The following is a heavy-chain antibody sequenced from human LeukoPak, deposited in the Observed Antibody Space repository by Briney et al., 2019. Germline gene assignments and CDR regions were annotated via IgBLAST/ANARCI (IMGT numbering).Heavy chain of an antibody. CDR3: ARGSREMATIFDY. J-gene: IGHJ4*02. Sequence: PSETLSLTCSVSGDSISNYWWNWIRQPAGKELEWIGRMYTSGDTNYNPSLKSRVTMSVDTSKNQVSLRLTSVIAADTAAYYCARGSREMATIFDYWGQGTLVTVSS. CDR1: GDSISNYW. D-gene: IGHD5-24*01. CDR2: MYTSGDT. V-gene: IGHV4-4*07.